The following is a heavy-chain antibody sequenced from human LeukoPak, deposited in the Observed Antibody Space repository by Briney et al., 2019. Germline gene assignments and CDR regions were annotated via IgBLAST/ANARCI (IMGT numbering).Heavy chain of an antibody. D-gene: IGHD6-6*01. Sequence: SETLSLTCTVSGGSISSGGYYWSWIRQPPGKGLEWIGYIYHSGSTYYNPSLKSRVTISVDRSKNQFSLKLSSVTAADTAVYYCARDRYSSSSYYFDYWGQGTLVTVSS. CDR2: IYHSGST. CDR3: ARDRYSSSSYYFDY. CDR1: GGSISSGGYY. V-gene: IGHV4-30-2*01. J-gene: IGHJ4*02.